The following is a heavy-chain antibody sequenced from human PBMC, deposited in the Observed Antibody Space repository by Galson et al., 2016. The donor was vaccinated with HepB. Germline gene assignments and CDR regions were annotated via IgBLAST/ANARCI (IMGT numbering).Heavy chain of an antibody. CDR3: ARDGVWMGSMDV. D-gene: IGHD2-8*01. CDR2: FYSTEST. CDR1: GGSIRGYF. J-gene: IGHJ6*02. V-gene: IGHV4-4*07. Sequence: SETLSLTCTVSGGSIRGYFWSWIRQPAGKGLEWIGRFYSTESTGHFPSLGSRVTMSEDTSKNQFFLTLNSVTAADTAIYYCARDGVWMGSMDVWGQGTTVTVSS.